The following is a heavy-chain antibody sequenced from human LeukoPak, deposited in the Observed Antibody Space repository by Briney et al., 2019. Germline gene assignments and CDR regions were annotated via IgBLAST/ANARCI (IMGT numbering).Heavy chain of an antibody. CDR1: GGTFSSYA. Sequence: SVKVSCKASGGTFSSYAISWVRQAPGQGLEWMGGIFPIFGTANYAQKFQGRVTITADESTSTAYMELSSLRSEDTAVYYCARDGPGADAFDIWGQGTMVTVSS. V-gene: IGHV1-69*13. J-gene: IGHJ3*02. CDR2: IFPIFGTA. CDR3: ARDGPGADAFDI.